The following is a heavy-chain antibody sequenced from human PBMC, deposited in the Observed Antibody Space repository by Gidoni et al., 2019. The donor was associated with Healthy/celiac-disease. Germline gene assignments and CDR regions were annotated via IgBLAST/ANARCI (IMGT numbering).Heavy chain of an antibody. D-gene: IGHD6-19*01. Sequence: EVQLLESGGGLVQPGGSLTLPRAASGFRYSCDAMSWVRPAPGKVVGWVSAIRGSGGSTYNADSVKGRSSISRDNSKNTLYLQMNSLRAEDTTVYYCAKDETPVAGDPPRNWGQGTLVTVSS. CDR3: AKDETPVAGDPPRN. V-gene: IGHV3-23*01. CDR2: IRGSGGST. CDR1: GFRYSCDA. J-gene: IGHJ4*02.